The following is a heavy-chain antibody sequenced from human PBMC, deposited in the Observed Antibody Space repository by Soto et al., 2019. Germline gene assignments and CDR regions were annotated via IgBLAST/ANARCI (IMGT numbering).Heavy chain of an antibody. CDR1: GGTFSSYA. Sequence: SVKVSCKASGGTFSSYAISWVRQAPGQGLEWMGGIIPIFGTANYAQKFQGRVTITADESTSTAYMELSSLRSEDTAVYYCARVIIAAAGTLYYYYGMDVWGQGTTVTVSS. V-gene: IGHV1-69*13. D-gene: IGHD6-13*01. CDR2: IIPIFGTA. CDR3: ARVIIAAAGTLYYYYGMDV. J-gene: IGHJ6*02.